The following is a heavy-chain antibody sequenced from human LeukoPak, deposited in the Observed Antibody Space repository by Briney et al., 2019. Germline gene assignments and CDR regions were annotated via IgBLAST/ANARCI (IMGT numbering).Heavy chain of an antibody. V-gene: IGHV4-34*01. J-gene: IGHJ5*02. CDR3: ARGGRDIVVVVAATDNWFDP. CDR2: IYYSGST. Sequence: SETLSLTCAVYGGSFSDYYWTWIRQPPGKGLELIATIYYSGSTYYNPSLKSRVTISVDTSNNQFSLRLSSVTAADTAVYYCARGGRDIVVVVAATDNWFDPWGQGTLVTVSS. CDR1: GGSFSDYY. D-gene: IGHD2-15*01.